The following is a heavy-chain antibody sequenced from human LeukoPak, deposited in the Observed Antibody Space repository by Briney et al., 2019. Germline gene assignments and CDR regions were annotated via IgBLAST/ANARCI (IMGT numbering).Heavy chain of an antibody. J-gene: IGHJ3*02. CDR2: IYYSGST. CDR3: ASRLYYYGSRQDAFDI. V-gene: IGHV4-59*01. CDR1: GGSISSYY. D-gene: IGHD3-10*01. Sequence: SETLSLTCTVSGGSISSYYWSWIRQPPGKGLEWIGYIYYSGSTNYNPSLKSRVTISVDTSKNQFSLKLSSVTAADTAVYYCASRLYYYGSRQDAFDIWGQGTMVTVSS.